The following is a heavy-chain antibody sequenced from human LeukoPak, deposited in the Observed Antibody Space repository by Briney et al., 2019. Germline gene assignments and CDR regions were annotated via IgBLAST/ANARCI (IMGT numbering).Heavy chain of an antibody. V-gene: IGHV3-74*01. CDR2: INTDGSST. CDR3: ARESGGLYW. Sequence: GGSLRLSCAASGFPFSSYWMHWVRQAPGKGLVWVSGINTDGSSTSYADSVKGRFTISRDNAKNTLYLHMNSLRVEDTAVYYCARESGGLYWWGQGTLVTVSS. D-gene: IGHD2-8*02. J-gene: IGHJ4*02. CDR1: GFPFSSYW.